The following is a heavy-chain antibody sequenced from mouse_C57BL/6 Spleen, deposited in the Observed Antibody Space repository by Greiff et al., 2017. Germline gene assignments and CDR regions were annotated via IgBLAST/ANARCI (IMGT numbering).Heavy chain of an antibody. CDR1: GFSFNTYA. CDR3: VRQHDYDGAWFAY. J-gene: IGHJ3*01. D-gene: IGHD2-4*01. CDR2: IRSKSNNYAT. V-gene: IGHV10-1*01. Sequence: DVQLVESGGGLVQPKGSLKLSCAASGFSFNTYAMNWVRQAPGKGLEWVARIRSKSNNYATYYADSVKDRFTISRDDSESMLYLQMNNLKTEDTAMYYCVRQHDYDGAWFAYWGQGTLVTVSA.